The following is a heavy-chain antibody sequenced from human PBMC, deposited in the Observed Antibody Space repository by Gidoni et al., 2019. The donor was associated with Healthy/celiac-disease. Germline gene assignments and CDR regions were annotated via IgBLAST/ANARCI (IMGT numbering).Heavy chain of an antibody. CDR2: ISYDGSTK. J-gene: IGHJ4*02. Sequence: QVQLVESGGGVVQPGRSLRLSCAASGFTFSSHAMHWVRQAPGKGLEWVAVISYDGSTKYYADSVKGRFTIFRDNSKNTLYLQMNSLRSEDTAVYYCATDQDIVVVVAAFYWGQGTLVTVSS. D-gene: IGHD2-15*01. V-gene: IGHV3-30-3*01. CDR3: ATDQDIVVVVAAFY. CDR1: GFTFSSHA.